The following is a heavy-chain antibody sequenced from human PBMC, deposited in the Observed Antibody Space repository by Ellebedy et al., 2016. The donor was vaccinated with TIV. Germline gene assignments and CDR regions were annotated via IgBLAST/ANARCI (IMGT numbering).Heavy chain of an antibody. J-gene: IGHJ4*02. V-gene: IGHV1-18*01. D-gene: IGHD2-2*01. CDR1: GYTFISYG. CDR3: YIVVVPTSDY. CDR2: ISPNNGDT. Sequence: ASVKVSCXASGYTFISYGLTWVRQAPGQGLEWMGWISPNNGDTSYAQKLQGRVTMTTDTSTSTAYMELGSLTSDDTAVYYCYIVVVPTSDYWGQGTLVTVSS.